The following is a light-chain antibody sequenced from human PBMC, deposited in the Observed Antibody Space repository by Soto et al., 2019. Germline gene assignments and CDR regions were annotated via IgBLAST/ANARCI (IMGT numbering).Light chain of an antibody. CDR1: SGSITTNY. CDR3: QSYDTVWV. Sequence: NFMLTQPHSVSESPGKTVTISCTRSSGSITTNYVQWYQHRPGRSPTTVIYEDDQRPSGVPDRFSGSIDRSSNSASLTISGLTTEDEADYYCQSYDTVWVLGGGTKLTVL. V-gene: IGLV6-57*01. J-gene: IGLJ3*02. CDR2: EDD.